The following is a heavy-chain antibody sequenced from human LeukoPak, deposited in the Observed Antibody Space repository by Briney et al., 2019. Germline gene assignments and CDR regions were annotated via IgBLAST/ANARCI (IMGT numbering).Heavy chain of an antibody. CDR2: IYSGGST. CDR1: GFTVSSNY. D-gene: IGHD6-6*01. J-gene: IGHJ1*01. V-gene: IGHV3-66*02. Sequence: GGSLRPSCAASGFTVSSNYMSWVRQAPGKGLEWVSVIYSGGSTYYADSVKGRFTISRDNSKNTLYLQMNSLRAEDTAVYYCARDPARHRSSVSPEYFQHWGQGTLVTVSS. CDR3: ARDPARHRSSVSPEYFQH.